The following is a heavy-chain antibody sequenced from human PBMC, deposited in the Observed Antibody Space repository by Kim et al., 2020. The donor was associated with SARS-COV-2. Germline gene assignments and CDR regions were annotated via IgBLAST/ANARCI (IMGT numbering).Heavy chain of an antibody. Sequence: SETLSLTCTVSGGSISSGGYYWSWIRQHPGKGLEWIGYIYYSGSTYYNPSLKSRVTISVDTSKNQFSLKLSSVTAADTAVYYCARGPRSYVTPDYYYYGMDVWGQGTTVTVSS. CDR3: ARGPRSYVTPDYYYYGMDV. D-gene: IGHD4-4*01. V-gene: IGHV4-31*03. CDR1: GGSISSGGYY. CDR2: IYYSGST. J-gene: IGHJ6*02.